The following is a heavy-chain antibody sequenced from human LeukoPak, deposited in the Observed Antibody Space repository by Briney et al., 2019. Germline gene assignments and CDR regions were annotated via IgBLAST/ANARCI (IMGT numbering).Heavy chain of an antibody. J-gene: IGHJ4*02. CDR2: ISGDGVST. CDR1: GLPIADFA. Sequence: PGGSLRLSCVASGLPIADFAMHWVRQAPGKGLEWVSLISGDGVSTFYADSVKGRFGISRDNSKNSLYLEMNSLRTEDAAMYYCAKESGKFDYWGQGTLVAVSS. V-gene: IGHV3-43*02. CDR3: AKESGKFDY.